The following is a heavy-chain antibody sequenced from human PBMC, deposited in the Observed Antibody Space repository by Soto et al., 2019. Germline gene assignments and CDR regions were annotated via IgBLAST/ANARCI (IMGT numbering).Heavy chain of an antibody. J-gene: IGHJ6*02. CDR2: IDPSDSYT. D-gene: IGHD6-13*01. V-gene: IGHV5-10-1*01. CDR3: ASGYSSYYYYYGMDV. CDR1: GYSFTIYW. Sequence: GEALNLSCDVSGYSFTIYWSSWVRQIPGKGLEWMGRIDPSDSYTNYSPSFQGHVTISADKSISTAYLQWSSLKASDTAMYYCASGYSSYYYYYGMDVWGQGTTVNVSS.